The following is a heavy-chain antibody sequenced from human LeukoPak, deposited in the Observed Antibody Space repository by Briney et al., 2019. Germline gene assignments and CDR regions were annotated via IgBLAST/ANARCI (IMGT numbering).Heavy chain of an antibody. CDR2: IYSGGST. CDR3: ARDYPGYSYGYYFDY. J-gene: IGHJ4*02. V-gene: IGHV3-66*01. D-gene: IGHD5-18*01. Sequence: GGSLRLSCAASGFTFNSYWMSWVRQAPGKGLEWVSVIYSGGSTYYADSVKGRFTISRDNSKNTLYLQMNSLRAEDTAVYYCARDYPGYSYGYYFDYWGQGTLVTVSS. CDR1: GFTFNSYW.